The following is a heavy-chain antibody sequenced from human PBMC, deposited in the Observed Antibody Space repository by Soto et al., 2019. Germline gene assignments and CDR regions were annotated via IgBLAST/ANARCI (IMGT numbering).Heavy chain of an antibody. V-gene: IGHV1-46*01. CDR2: INPSGGST. J-gene: IGHJ4*02. CDR1: GDSYTSYY. Sequence: ASVKVSCEACGDSYTSYYMHWVRQAPGQGLEWMGIINPSGGSTSYAQKFQGRVTMTRDTSTSTVYMELSSLRSEDTAVYYCAIGENSGSYLNDDYWGQGTLVTVSS. D-gene: IGHD1-26*01. CDR3: AIGENSGSYLNDDY.